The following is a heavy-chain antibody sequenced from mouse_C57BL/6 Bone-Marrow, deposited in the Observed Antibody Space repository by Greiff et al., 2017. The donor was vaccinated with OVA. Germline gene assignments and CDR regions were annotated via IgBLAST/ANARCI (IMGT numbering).Heavy chain of an antibody. CDR2: ISDGGSYT. J-gene: IGHJ4*01. CDR1: GFPFSSYA. Sequence: DVQLVESGGGLVKPGGSLKLSCAASGFPFSSYAMSWVRQTPEKRLEWVATISDGGSYTYYPDNVKGRFTSPRDNAKNNLYLQMSHLKTEDTAVYYCARDAYPGMDYWGQGTSVTVTS. CDR3: ARDAYPGMDY. D-gene: IGHD2-10*01. V-gene: IGHV5-4*01.